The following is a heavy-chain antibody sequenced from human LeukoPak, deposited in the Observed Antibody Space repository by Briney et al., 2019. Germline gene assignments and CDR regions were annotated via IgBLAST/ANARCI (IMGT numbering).Heavy chain of an antibody. D-gene: IGHD5-18*01. CDR2: IFYSGST. J-gene: IGHJ3*02. CDR1: SGSISTSNYY. Sequence: SETLSLTCTVSSGSISTSNYYWGWVRQPPGKALEWIGNIFYSGSTYYSPSLKSRVTISVDTSKNQFSLKLSSVTAADTAVYYCARDGYSDAFDIWGQGTMVTVSS. V-gene: IGHV4-39*07. CDR3: ARDGYSDAFDI.